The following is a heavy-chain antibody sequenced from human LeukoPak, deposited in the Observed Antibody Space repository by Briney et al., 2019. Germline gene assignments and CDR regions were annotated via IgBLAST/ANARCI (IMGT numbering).Heavy chain of an antibody. V-gene: IGHV1-18*01. Sequence: ASVKVSCKASGGTFSSYGISWVRQAPGQGLEWIGWISAYNGNTNYVQKLQGRVTMTRDTSTSTAYMELRSLRSDDTAVYYCARGGLGYCSGGSCPTSWFDPWGQGTLVIVSS. CDR2: ISAYNGNT. D-gene: IGHD2-15*01. CDR1: GGTFSSYG. J-gene: IGHJ5*02. CDR3: ARGGLGYCSGGSCPTSWFDP.